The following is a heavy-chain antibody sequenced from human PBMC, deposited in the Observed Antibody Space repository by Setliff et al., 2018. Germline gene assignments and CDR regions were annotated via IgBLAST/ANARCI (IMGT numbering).Heavy chain of an antibody. CDR1: GGSISSGSYY. D-gene: IGHD7-27*01. V-gene: IGHV4-61*09. CDR3: ARELGMGGRDY. J-gene: IGHJ4*02. CDR2: IYTSGST. Sequence: PSETLSLTCTVSGGSISSGSYYWSWIRQPAGKGLEWIGHIYTSGSTNYNPSLKSRVTISVDTSDNQFSLRLKSVTAADTAVYFCARELGMGGRDYWGQGTLVTVSS.